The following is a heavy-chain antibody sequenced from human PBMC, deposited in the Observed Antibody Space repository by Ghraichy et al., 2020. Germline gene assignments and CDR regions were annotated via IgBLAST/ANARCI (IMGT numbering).Heavy chain of an antibody. V-gene: IGHV3-23*01. Sequence: LSLTCAASGFVFSGYAMTWVRQAPGKGLEWVSVISGSGGSTYYADSVKGRFPISRVNSQNTLYLQMNSLRAEDTAVYYCAKRLDYYDTSGFDYWGQGTLVTVSS. CDR3: AKRLDYYDTSGFDY. CDR1: GFVFSGYA. CDR2: ISGSGGST. J-gene: IGHJ4*02. D-gene: IGHD3-22*01.